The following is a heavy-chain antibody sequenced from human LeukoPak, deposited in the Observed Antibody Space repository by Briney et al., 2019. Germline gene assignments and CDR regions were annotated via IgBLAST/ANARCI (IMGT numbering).Heavy chain of an antibody. CDR1: GGSISSHN. J-gene: IGHJ4*02. CDR3: ARNDGRYFDY. D-gene: IGHD1-1*01. V-gene: IGHV4-59*08. Sequence: SETLSLTCTVSGGSISSHNWSWIRQTPGKGLEWIGYISYSGTTNYNPSLKSPVTISVDTSKNQFSPKLRSVTPADTAVYYCARNDGRYFDYWGQGTLVTVSS. CDR2: ISYSGTT.